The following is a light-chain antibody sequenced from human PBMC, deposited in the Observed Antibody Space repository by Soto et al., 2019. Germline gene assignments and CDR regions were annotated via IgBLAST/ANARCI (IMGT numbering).Light chain of an antibody. CDR1: QSISSY. CDR2: AAS. V-gene: IGKV1-39*01. CDR3: QQSYGIPQT. Sequence: EIQVTQSPSSLSASVGDRVTITCRASQSISSYLNWYQQKPGKAPKLLIYAASSLQSGVPSRVSGSGSGTDFTLTISSLQPADFTTYYCQQSYGIPQTFGPGTKVDIK. J-gene: IGKJ1*01.